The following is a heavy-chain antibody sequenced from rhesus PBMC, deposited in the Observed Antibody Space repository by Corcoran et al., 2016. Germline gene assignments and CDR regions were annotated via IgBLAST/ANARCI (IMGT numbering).Heavy chain of an antibody. Sequence: QLQLQESGPGLVKPSELLSLTCAVSGGSISRNYWSWIRKPPGKGAEWNGLISGSGGSTDYNPSLKSRVTISTDTSKNQFSLKLSSVTAADTAVYYCARDTGIGYSGSYYYDGLDSWGQGVVVTVSS. CDR1: GGSISRNY. CDR3: ARDTGIGYSGSYYYDGLDS. D-gene: IGHD3-16*01. V-gene: IGHV4-173*01. CDR2: ISGSGGST. J-gene: IGHJ6*01.